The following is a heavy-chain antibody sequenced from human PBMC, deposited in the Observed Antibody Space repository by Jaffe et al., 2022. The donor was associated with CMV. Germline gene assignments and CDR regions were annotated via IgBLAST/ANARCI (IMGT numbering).Heavy chain of an antibody. J-gene: IGHJ4*02. D-gene: IGHD2-21*02. Sequence: QVQLQQWGAGLLKPSETLSLTCAVYGGSFSGYYWSWIRQPPGKGLEWIGEINHSGSTNYNPSLKSRVTISVDTSKNQFSLKLSSVTAADTAVYYCARVNLLAYCGGDCYSAPHDYWGQGTLVTVSS. CDR3: ARVNLLAYCGGDCYSAPHDY. CDR1: GGSFSGYY. V-gene: IGHV4-34*01. CDR2: INHSGST.